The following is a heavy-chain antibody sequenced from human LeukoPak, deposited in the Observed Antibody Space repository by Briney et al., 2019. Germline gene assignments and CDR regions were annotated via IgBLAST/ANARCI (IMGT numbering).Heavy chain of an antibody. CDR1: GFTFDDYG. J-gene: IGHJ4*02. Sequence: PGGSLRLSCAASGFTFDDYGMTWVRQAPGKGLEWVSTINDGGSITYYADSVKGRFTISRDNSKNTLFLQMSSLRAEDTAVYYCAKSRGSGSSMPRGVNFDYWGQATLVTVSS. V-gene: IGHV3-23*01. CDR2: INDGGSIT. CDR3: AKSRGSGSSMPRGVNFDY. D-gene: IGHD3-10*01.